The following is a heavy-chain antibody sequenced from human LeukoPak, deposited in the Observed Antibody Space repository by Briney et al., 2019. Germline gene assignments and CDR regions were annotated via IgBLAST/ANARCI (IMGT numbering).Heavy chain of an antibody. CDR3: AKVGALGYSYGRYYYYYYYMDV. Sequence: PGGSLRLSCAASGFTFSSYGMHWVRQAPGKGLEWVAFIRYDGSNKYYADSVKGRFTISRDNSKNTLYLQMNSLRAEDTAVYYCAKVGALGYSYGRYYYYYYYMDVWGKGTTVTVSS. CDR2: IRYDGSNK. CDR1: GFTFSSYG. J-gene: IGHJ6*03. D-gene: IGHD5-18*01. V-gene: IGHV3-30*02.